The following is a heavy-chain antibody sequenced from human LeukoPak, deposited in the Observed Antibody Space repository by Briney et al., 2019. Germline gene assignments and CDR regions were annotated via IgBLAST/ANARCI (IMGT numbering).Heavy chain of an antibody. CDR1: GFMFNNYG. CDR3: ARGLGIISHDAFDI. V-gene: IGHV3-23*01. D-gene: IGHD7-27*01. CDR2: ISESGDRT. J-gene: IGHJ3*02. Sequence: GGSLRLSCAASGFMFNNYGMTWVRQAPGKGLEWVSGISESGDRTYYADSVKGRFTISRDNSKNTLYLQMNSLRAEDTAVYYCARGLGIISHDAFDIWGQGTMVTVSS.